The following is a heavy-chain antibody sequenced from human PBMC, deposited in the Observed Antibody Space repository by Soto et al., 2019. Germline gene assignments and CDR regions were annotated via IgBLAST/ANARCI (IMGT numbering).Heavy chain of an antibody. Sequence: QVQLQESGPGLVKPSETLSLTCTVSGGSINSYYWGWIRQPPGKGLESIGYISYSGYTNYNPSLTSRVTISVDTSKNQFSPKLTSVTAADTAVYYWTRDREGAVAGTLHYWGQGPLVTVSS. CDR1: GGSINSYY. D-gene: IGHD6-19*01. V-gene: IGHV4-59*01. CDR2: ISYSGYT. J-gene: IGHJ4*02. CDR3: TRDREGAVAGTLHY.